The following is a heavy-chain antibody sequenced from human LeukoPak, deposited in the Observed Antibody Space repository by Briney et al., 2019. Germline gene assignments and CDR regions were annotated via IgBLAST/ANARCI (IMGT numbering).Heavy chain of an antibody. CDR2: INRDGTEK. J-gene: IGHJ6*02. CDR3: AREAAAYSYGMDV. CDR1: GFTFSSYW. V-gene: IGHV3-7*05. Sequence: GGSLRLSCAASGFTFSSYWMSWVRQAPGKGLEWVANINRDGTEKYYVDSVRGRFTISRDNAKTSLYLQMNSLRAEDTAVYCCAREAAAYSYGMDVWGQGTTVTVSS. D-gene: IGHD2-15*01.